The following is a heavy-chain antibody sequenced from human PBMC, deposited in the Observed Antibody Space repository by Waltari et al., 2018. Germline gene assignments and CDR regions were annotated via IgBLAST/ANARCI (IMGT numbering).Heavy chain of an antibody. D-gene: IGHD1-26*01. CDR3: ARDLSGSYFY. V-gene: IGHV1-69*04. CDR2: IIPILGIA. J-gene: IGHJ4*02. CDR1: GGTFSSYA. Sequence: QVQLVQSGAEVKQPESSMKVSCQASGGTFSSYAISWVRQDPGQGLEWMGGIIPILGIANYAQKFQGRVTITADESTSTAYMELSSLRSEDTAVYYCARDLSGSYFYWGQGTLVTVSS.